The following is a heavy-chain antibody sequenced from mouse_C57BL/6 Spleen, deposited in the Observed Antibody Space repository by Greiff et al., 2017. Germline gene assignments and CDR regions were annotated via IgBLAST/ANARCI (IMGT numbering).Heavy chain of an antibody. CDR2: ISYDGCN. J-gene: IGHJ3*01. Sequence: DVKLVESGPGLVKPSQSLSLPCSVTGYSITSGYYWHWIRQFPGNNLELMGFISYDGCNHYNPSLNNRKSITRDTSKNQFFLKLNSVTTEDTATYDCARGSDYGSSYSFAYWGQGTLVTVSA. D-gene: IGHD1-1*01. CDR3: ARGSDYGSSYSFAY. V-gene: IGHV3-6*01. CDR1: GYSITSGYY.